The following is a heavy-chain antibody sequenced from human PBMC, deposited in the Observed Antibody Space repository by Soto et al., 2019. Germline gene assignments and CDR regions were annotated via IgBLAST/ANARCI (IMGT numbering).Heavy chain of an antibody. CDR3: ARGAYSYVPVNYGMDV. D-gene: IGHD5-18*01. CDR2: IVPMFGSV. V-gene: IGHV1-69*01. CDR1: GGTFSNYG. Sequence: QVQLVQSGAEVKKPGSSVKVFCKASGGTFSNYGISWVRQAPGQGLEWMGGIVPMFGSVKYAQNFQDRVTITADESTNTAYMELSSLRSEDTAVYYCARGAYSYVPVNYGMDVWGQGTTVTVSS. J-gene: IGHJ6*02.